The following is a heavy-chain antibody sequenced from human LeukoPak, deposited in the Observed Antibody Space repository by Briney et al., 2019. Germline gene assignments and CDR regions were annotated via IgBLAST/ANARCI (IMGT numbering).Heavy chain of an antibody. Sequence: SVKVSCKASGGTFSSYAISWVRQAPGQGLVWMGGIIPIFGTANYAQKFQGRVTITADESTSTAYMELSSLRSEDTAVYYCASARKWELHYFDYWGQGTLVTVSS. J-gene: IGHJ4*02. CDR1: GGTFSSYA. CDR2: IIPIFGTA. V-gene: IGHV1-69*13. D-gene: IGHD1-26*01. CDR3: ASARKWELHYFDY.